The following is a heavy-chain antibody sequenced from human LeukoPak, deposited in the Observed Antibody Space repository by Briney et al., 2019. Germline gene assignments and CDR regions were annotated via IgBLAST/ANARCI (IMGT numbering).Heavy chain of an antibody. CDR3: ARRNGLKSDV. CDR1: GGSISSYY. D-gene: IGHD5-24*01. J-gene: IGHJ6*04. Sequence: SETLSLTCTVSGGSISSYYWSWIRQPPGKGLEWIGDIYYSGSTYYNPSLKSRVTISVDTSKNQLSLKLSSVTAADTAVYYCARRNGLKSDVWGKGTTVTVSS. CDR2: IYYSGST. V-gene: IGHV4-59*08.